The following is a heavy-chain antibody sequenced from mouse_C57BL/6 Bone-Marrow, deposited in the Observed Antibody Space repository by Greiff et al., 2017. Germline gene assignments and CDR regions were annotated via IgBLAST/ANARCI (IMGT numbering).Heavy chain of an antibody. Sequence: EVKLVESGGGLVQPKGSLKLSCAASGFSFNTYAMNWVRQAPGKGLEWVARIRSKSNNYATYYADSVKDRFTISRDDSESMLYLQMNNLKTEDTAMYYCVRQDLWYFDVWGTGTTGTVSS. V-gene: IGHV10-1*01. J-gene: IGHJ1*03. CDR3: VRQDLWYFDV. CDR2: IRSKSNNYAT. CDR1: GFSFNTYA.